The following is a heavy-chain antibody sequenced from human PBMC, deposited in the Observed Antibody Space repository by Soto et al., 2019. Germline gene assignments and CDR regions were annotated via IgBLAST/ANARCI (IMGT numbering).Heavy chain of an antibody. D-gene: IGHD2-15*01. CDR1: GFSLTQYW. J-gene: IGHJ4*02. CDR3: TRWDGRCSGGGCFFDS. Sequence: EVQLVESGGGLVQSGGSLRLSCIASGFSLTQYWMSWVRQTPRKGLEWVAKINEDGTKRDYMEAVEGRFTISRDNAKNSVYLQMNSVRADDTAVYFCTRWDGRCSGGGCFFDSWGQGTLVTVSS. CDR2: INEDGTKR. V-gene: IGHV3-7*01.